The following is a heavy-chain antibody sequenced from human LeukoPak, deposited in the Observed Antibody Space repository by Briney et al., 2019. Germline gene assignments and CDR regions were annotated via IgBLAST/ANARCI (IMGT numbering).Heavy chain of an antibody. CDR3: ASSNDFQNGAFDI. J-gene: IGHJ3*02. CDR1: GYSFTSYW. V-gene: IGHV5-51*01. CDR2: IYPGDSDT. Sequence: GESLKISCKGSGYSFTSYWIGWVRQMPGKGLEWMGIIYPGDSDTRYSPSFQGQVTISADKSISTAYPQWSSLKASDTAMYYCASSNDFQNGAFDIWGQGTMVTVSS. D-gene: IGHD2/OR15-2a*01.